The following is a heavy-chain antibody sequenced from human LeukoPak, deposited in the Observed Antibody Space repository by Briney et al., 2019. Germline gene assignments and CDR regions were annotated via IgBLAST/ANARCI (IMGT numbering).Heavy chain of an antibody. CDR1: GSTFSSYW. Sequence: GGSLRISFKGSGSTFSSYWIGWGRRMPGKGVEWMGIIYPGDSDTRYSPPLQGQVTISVDTSIGTAYLQWSSLKASDTAIYYCARQNDFRLDYWGQGTLVTVSS. J-gene: IGHJ4*02. D-gene: IGHD3-3*01. CDR3: ARQNDFRLDY. V-gene: IGHV5-51*01. CDR2: IYPGDSDT.